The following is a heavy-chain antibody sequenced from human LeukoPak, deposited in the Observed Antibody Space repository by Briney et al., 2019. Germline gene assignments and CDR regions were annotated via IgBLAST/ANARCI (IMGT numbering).Heavy chain of an antibody. J-gene: IGHJ4*02. CDR3: AKGAGYSSNWNFDY. CDR2: ISGTGGST. CDR1: GFTFTKSW. Sequence: GGSLRLSCAASGFTFTKSWMTWVRQAPGKGLEWVSGISGTGGSTYYADSVKGRFTISRDNSKNTLYLQMNSLRLEDTAGYYCAKGAGYSSNWNFDYWGQGTLVTVSS. V-gene: IGHV3-23*01. D-gene: IGHD6-13*01.